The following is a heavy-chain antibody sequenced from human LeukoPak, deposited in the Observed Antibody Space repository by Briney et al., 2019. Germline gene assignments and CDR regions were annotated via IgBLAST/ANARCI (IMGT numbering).Heavy chain of an antibody. CDR3: ARDQPRYFDWLFHDY. J-gene: IGHJ4*02. V-gene: IGHV1-18*01. CDR2: ISAYNGNT. Sequence: ASVKSSCKASGYTFTSYGISWVRQAPGQGLEWRGWISAYNGNTNYAQKLQGRVTMTTDTSTSTAYMELRSLRSDDTAVYYCARDQPRYFDWLFHDYWGQGTLVTVSS. D-gene: IGHD3-9*01. CDR1: GYTFTSYG.